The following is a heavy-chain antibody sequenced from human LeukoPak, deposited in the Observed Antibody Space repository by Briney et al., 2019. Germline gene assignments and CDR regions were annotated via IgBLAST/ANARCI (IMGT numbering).Heavy chain of an antibody. CDR2: STGSGGTT. J-gene: IGHJ3*02. Sequence: PGGSLRLSCVASGFTFSSYAMSWVRQAPGRGLEWVSASTGSGGTTYYADSVMGRFTISIDNSKNTLYLQMNSLRAEDTAVYYCARATIVVVVQGAFDIWGQGTMVTVSS. CDR1: GFTFSSYA. CDR3: ARATIVVVVQGAFDI. D-gene: IGHD2-21*01. V-gene: IGHV3-23*01.